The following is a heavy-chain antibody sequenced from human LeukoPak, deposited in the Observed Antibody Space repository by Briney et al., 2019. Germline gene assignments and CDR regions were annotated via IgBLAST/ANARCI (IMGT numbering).Heavy chain of an antibody. D-gene: IGHD4-17*01. CDR3: ARDPSTVTTGSLYFDY. CDR1: GFTFSSYW. Sequence: GGSLRLSCAASGFTFSSYWMSWVRQAPGKGLEWVANIKQDGSEKYYVDSAKGRFTISRDNAKNSLYLEMNSLRAEDTAVYYCARDPSTVTTGSLYFDYWGQGTLVTVSS. V-gene: IGHV3-7*01. J-gene: IGHJ4*02. CDR2: IKQDGSEK.